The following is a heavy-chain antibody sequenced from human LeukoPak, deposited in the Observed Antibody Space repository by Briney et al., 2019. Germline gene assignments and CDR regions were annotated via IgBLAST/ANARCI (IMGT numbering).Heavy chain of an antibody. CDR2: IYHSGST. V-gene: IGHV4-59*12. D-gene: IGHD4-17*01. J-gene: IGHJ3*02. Sequence: PSETLSLTCTVSGGSISSYYWSWIRQPPGKGLEWIGYIYHSGSTYYNPSLKSRVTISVDRSKNQFSLKLSSVTAADTAVYYCARLSTTTKGAFDIWGQGTMVTVSS. CDR3: ARLSTTTKGAFDI. CDR1: GGSISSYY.